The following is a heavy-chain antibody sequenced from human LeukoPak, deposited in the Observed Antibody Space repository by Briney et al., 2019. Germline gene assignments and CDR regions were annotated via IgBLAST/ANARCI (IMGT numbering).Heavy chain of an antibody. J-gene: IGHJ4*02. Sequence: GGSLRLSCAASGFTLSSYWMHWVRQAPGKGLVWVSRINSDGSSTNYADSVKGRFTISRDNAKNLLYLQMNSLRAEDMAMYYCARDWAHYEYWGQGTLVTVSS. V-gene: IGHV3-74*01. CDR3: ARDWAHYEY. CDR2: INSDGSST. CDR1: GFTLSSYW. D-gene: IGHD3-16*01.